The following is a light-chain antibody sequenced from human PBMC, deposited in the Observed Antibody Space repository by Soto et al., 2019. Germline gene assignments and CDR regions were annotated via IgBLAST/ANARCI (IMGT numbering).Light chain of an antibody. CDR3: QQNCSATWT. Sequence: DIQMTQSPSSLSASVGDRLTITCRASQGISTYLNWYQQKPGKAPKLLIYAASTLQSGVPSRFSGSGSETDFTLTISSLQPEDFATYSCQQNCSATWTFGQGTKVEIK. V-gene: IGKV1-39*01. CDR1: QGISTY. J-gene: IGKJ1*01. CDR2: AAS.